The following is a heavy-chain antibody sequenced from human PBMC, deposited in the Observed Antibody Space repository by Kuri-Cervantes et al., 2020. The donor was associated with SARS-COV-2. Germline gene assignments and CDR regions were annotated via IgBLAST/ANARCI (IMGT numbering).Heavy chain of an antibody. J-gene: IGHJ4*02. V-gene: IGHV1-69*06. CDR1: GGTFSSYA. Sequence: SVKVSCKASGGTFSSYAISWVRQAPGQGLEWMGGIIPIFGTTNYAQKFQGRVTITADKSTSTAYMELSSLRSEDTAVYYCARDGGNYYDSSGYSYYFDYWGQGTLVTVSS. CDR3: ARDGGNYYDSSGYSYYFDY. D-gene: IGHD3-22*01. CDR2: IIPIFGTT.